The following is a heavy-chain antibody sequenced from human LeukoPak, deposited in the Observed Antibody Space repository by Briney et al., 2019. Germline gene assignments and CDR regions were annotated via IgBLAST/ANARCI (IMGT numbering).Heavy chain of an antibody. J-gene: IGHJ4*02. Sequence: ASVKVSCTVSGYTLTELSMHWVRQAPGKGLEWMGGFDPEDGETIYAQKFQGRVTMTEDTSTDTAYMELSSLRSEDTAVYYCATVLPWSGSYIVYDYWAREPWSPSPQ. CDR3: ATVLPWSGSYIVYDY. D-gene: IGHD1-26*01. CDR1: GYTLTELS. V-gene: IGHV1-24*01. CDR2: FDPEDGET.